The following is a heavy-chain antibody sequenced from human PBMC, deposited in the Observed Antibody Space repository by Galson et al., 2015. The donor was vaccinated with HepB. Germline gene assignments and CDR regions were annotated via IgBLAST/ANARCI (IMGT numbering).Heavy chain of an antibody. J-gene: IGHJ4*02. CDR2: IYSDGTT. D-gene: IGHD1-7*01. Sequence: SLRLSCAASGFTFSNYAMSWVRQAPETGLEWVSLIYSDGTTRYAGSVKGRFTISRDNSKNMLYLQMNSLRAEDTAIYYCTGLRGSTPGGFWGQGTLVTVSS. CDR1: GFTFSNYA. CDR3: TGLRGSTPGGF. V-gene: IGHV3-23*03.